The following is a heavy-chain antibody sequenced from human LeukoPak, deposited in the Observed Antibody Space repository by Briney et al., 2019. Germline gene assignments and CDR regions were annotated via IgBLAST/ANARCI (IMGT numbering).Heavy chain of an antibody. CDR3: ARDVRDFGGIWFDP. Sequence: GASVKVPCKASGGTFSSYAISWVRQAPGQGLEWMGGIIPIFGTANYAQKFQGRVTITADKSTSTAYMELSSLRAEDTAVYYCARDVRDFGGIWFDPWGQGTLVTVSS. CDR2: IIPIFGTA. CDR1: GGTFSSYA. J-gene: IGHJ5*02. D-gene: IGHD2-21*01. V-gene: IGHV1-69*06.